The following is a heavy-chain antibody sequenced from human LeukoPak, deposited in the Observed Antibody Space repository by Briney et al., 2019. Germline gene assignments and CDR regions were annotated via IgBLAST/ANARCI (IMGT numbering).Heavy chain of an antibody. CDR1: GFTFSSYS. D-gene: IGHD3-22*01. J-gene: IGHJ3*02. CDR3: AREPYYYDSSGYYYGGAFDI. Sequence: GGSLRLSCAASGFTFSSYSMNWVRQAPGKGLEWVSSISSSSSYIYYADSVKGRFTISRDNAKNSLYPQMNSLRAEDTAVYYCAREPYYYDSSGYYYGGAFDIWGQGTMVSVSS. V-gene: IGHV3-21*01. CDR2: ISSSSSYI.